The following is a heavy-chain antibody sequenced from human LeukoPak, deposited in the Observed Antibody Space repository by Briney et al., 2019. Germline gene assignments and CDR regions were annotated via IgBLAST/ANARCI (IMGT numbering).Heavy chain of an antibody. J-gene: IGHJ4*02. CDR2: ISYDGSNK. CDR1: GFTFSSYG. D-gene: IGHD3-16*01. Sequence: GRSLRLSCAASGFTFSSYGMHWVRQAPGKGLEWVAVISYDGSNKYYADSVKGRFTISRDNSKNTLYLQMNSLRAEDTAVYYCAKDAWGGHYDYWGQGTLVTVSS. CDR3: AKDAWGGHYDY. V-gene: IGHV3-30*18.